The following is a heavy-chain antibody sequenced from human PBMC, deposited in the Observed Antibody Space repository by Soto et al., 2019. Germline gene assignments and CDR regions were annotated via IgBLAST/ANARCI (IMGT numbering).Heavy chain of an antibody. CDR3: ARDGRTVLVPAT. Sequence: PGGSLRLSCAASGFTFSNYLMSWVRQAPGKGLEWVANIKQDGSDKYYVDSVKGRFTISRDNTKNSLHPQMNSLRVEDTAVYYCARDGRTVLVPATWGQGTLVTAPQ. D-gene: IGHD2-2*01. CDR1: GFTFSNYL. J-gene: IGHJ4*02. CDR2: IKQDGSDK. V-gene: IGHV3-7*03.